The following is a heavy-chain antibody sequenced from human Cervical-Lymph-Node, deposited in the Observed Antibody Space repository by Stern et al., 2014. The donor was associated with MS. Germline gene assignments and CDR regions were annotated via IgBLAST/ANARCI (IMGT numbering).Heavy chain of an antibody. V-gene: IGHV3-30-3*01. D-gene: IGHD3-10*01. CDR2: ISYEGSNK. Sequence: VQLLESGGGVVQPGRSLRLSCAASGFTFSRYAMHWVRQAPGKGLEWVAVISYEGSNKYYADSVKGRFTISRDNSKNTLYLQMNSLRAEDTAVYYCARTYYYGSGSQKDYYGMDVWGQGTTVTVSS. CDR3: ARTYYYGSGSQKDYYGMDV. CDR1: GFTFSRYA. J-gene: IGHJ6*02.